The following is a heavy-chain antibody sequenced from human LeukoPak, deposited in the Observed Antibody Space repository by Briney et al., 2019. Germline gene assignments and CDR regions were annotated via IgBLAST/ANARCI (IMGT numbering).Heavy chain of an antibody. CDR2: IYPGDSDT. V-gene: IGHV5-51*01. J-gene: IGHJ4*02. CDR3: ARPRDNRYFEWLSFDY. Sequence: GESLKISCKGSGYTFTSSWIGWVRQMPGKGLEWMGIIYPGDSDTRYSPSFQGQVTISADKSISTAYLQWSSLKASDTAIYYCARPRDNRYFEWLSFDYWGQGTLATVSS. D-gene: IGHD3-9*01. CDR1: GYTFTSSW.